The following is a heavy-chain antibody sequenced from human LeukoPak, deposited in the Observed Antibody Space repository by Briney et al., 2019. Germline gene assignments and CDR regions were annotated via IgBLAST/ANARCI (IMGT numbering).Heavy chain of an antibody. CDR1: GGSFSGYY. CDR3: AREKKYSGSYYGFDY. Sequence: SETLSLTCAVCGGSFSGYYWSWIRQPPGKGLEWIGYIYHSGSTYYNPSLKSRVTISVDRSKNQFSLKLSSVTAADTAVYYCAREKKYSGSYYGFDYWGQGTLVTVSS. D-gene: IGHD1-26*01. CDR2: IYHSGST. J-gene: IGHJ4*02. V-gene: IGHV4-34*01.